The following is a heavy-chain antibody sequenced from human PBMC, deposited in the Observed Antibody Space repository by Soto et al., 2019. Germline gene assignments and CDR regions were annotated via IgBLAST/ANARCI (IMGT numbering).Heavy chain of an antibody. CDR3: TRAVYDILTGYYDYYYMDV. Sequence: SETLSLTCTVSGGSISSGGYYWSWIRQHPGKGLEWIGYIYYSGSTYYNPSLKSRVTISVDTPKNQFSLKLSSVTAADTAVYYCTRAVYDILTGYYDYYYMDVWGKGTTVTVSS. J-gene: IGHJ6*03. CDR1: GGSISSGGYY. V-gene: IGHV4-31*03. CDR2: IYYSGST. D-gene: IGHD3-9*01.